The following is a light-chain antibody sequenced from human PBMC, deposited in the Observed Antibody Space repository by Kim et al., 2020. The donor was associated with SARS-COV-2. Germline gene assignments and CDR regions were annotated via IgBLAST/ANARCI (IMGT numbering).Light chain of an antibody. J-gene: IGLJ2*01. CDR3: NSRDSNDNVV. CDR2: GKN. CDR1: SLRSYY. V-gene: IGLV3-19*01. Sequence: SSELTQDSAVSVALGQTVRITCQGDSLRSYYATWYQHKPGQAPILVIYGKNNRPSGIPDRFSGSSSANTASLTITGTQAGDEADYYCNSRDSNDNVVFGG.